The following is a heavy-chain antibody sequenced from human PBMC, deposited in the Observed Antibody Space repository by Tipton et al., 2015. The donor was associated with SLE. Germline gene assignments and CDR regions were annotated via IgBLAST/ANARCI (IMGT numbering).Heavy chain of an antibody. V-gene: IGHV4-59*08. J-gene: IGHJ4*02. Sequence: TLSLTCSVSDGSITSYYWSWIRPPPGKGLEWIGHIYYTGTTYYNPSLKSRLTLSLDTSKNQFSLKMISVTAADTAVYYCARRYGTSFDYWDQGTLVTVSS. CDR3: ARRYGTSFDY. CDR1: DGSITSYY. CDR2: IYYTGTT. D-gene: IGHD2-8*01.